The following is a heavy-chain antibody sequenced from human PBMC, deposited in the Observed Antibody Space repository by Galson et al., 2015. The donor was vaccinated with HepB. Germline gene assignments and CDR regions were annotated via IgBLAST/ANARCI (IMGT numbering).Heavy chain of an antibody. CDR2: ISSSGSTI. CDR1: GFTFSSYE. V-gene: IGHV3-48*03. CDR3: ARGASPYYYYYGMDV. J-gene: IGHJ6*02. Sequence: SLRLSCAASGFTFSSYEMNWVRQAPGKGLEWVSYISSSGSTIYYADSVKGRFTISRDNAKNSLYLQMNSLRAEDTAVYYCARGASPYYYYYGMDVWGQGTTVTVSS.